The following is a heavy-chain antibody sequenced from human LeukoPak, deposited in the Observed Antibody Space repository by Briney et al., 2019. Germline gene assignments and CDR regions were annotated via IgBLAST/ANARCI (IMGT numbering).Heavy chain of an antibody. J-gene: IGHJ4*02. CDR3: AREEIRCSSTSCYC. CDR2: ISAYNGNT. Sequence: ASVKVSCKASGYTFTSYGISWVRQAPGQGLEWMGWISAYNGNTNYAQKFQGRVTITADESTSTAYMELSSLRSEDTAVYYCAREEIRCSSTSCYCWGQGTLVTVSS. CDR1: GYTFTSYG. D-gene: IGHD2-2*01. V-gene: IGHV1-18*01.